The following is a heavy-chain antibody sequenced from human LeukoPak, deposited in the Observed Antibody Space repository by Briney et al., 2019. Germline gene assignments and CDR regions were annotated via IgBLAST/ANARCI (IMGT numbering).Heavy chain of an antibody. CDR3: ARAGREVDYDILTGYYKGNHDAFDI. Sequence: SETLSLTCTVSGGSISSGSYYWSWIRQPAGKGLEWIGRIYTSGSTNYNPSLKSRVTISVDTSKNQFSLKLSSVTAADTAVYYCARAGREVDYDILTGYYKGNHDAFDIWGQGTMVTVSS. CDR1: GGSISSGSYY. V-gene: IGHV4-61*02. D-gene: IGHD3-9*01. J-gene: IGHJ3*02. CDR2: IYTSGST.